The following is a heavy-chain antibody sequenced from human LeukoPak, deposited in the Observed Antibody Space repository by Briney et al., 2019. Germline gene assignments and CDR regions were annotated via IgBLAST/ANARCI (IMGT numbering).Heavy chain of an antibody. CDR1: GGSISDYY. V-gene: IGHV4-4*07. D-gene: IGHD4-11*01. Sequence: SETLSLTCTVSGGSISDYYWSWIRQPAGKGLGWIGRFYTSGSTNYNPSLKSRVTMSVDTSKNQFSLRLSSVTAADTAVYYCARERDYSNAYVMDVWDQGTTVTVSS. J-gene: IGHJ6*02. CDR2: FYTSGST. CDR3: ARERDYSNAYVMDV.